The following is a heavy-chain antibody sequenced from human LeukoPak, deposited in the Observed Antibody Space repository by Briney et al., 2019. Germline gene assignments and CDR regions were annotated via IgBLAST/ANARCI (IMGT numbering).Heavy chain of an antibody. CDR1: GFLYSKFW. CDR3: SVAYSTSTIGHGLDY. V-gene: IGHV3-48*02. D-gene: IGHD2-8*01. CDR2: INPSSTTF. Sequence: GGSLPLTRPSTGFLYSKFWGNGVSQAPGKGLEWISYINPSSTTFYYADSVKGRFTISTESSLKSPYMQLSSLRDGSNDTSYYSVAYSTSTIGHGLDYWGQGTTVTVSS. J-gene: IGHJ6*02.